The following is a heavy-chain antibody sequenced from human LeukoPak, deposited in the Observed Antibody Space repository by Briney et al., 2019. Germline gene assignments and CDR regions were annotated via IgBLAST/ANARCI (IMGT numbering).Heavy chain of an antibody. CDR1: GFRFSDHY. J-gene: IGHJ4*01. D-gene: IGHD5-24*01. V-gene: IGHV3-72*01. CDR2: SRNKAHRYST. Sequence: GGSLRLSRAVSGFRFSDHYMDGVRQAPGKGLEWVGRSRNKAHRYSTEYGASVKGRSTISRDESKKSLYLQMNGLKIEDTAIYYCVRGHNSFDYWGEGTLVTVSS. CDR3: VRGHNSFDY.